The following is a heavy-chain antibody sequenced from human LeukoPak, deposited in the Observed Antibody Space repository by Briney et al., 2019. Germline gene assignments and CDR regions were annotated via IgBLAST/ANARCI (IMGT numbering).Heavy chain of an antibody. V-gene: IGHV1-2*02. CDR3: ARGSNVENFQH. Sequence: ASVKVSCKASGYTFTGYYMHWVRQAPGQGLEWMGWINPNNGGTNYAQKFQGRVTMTRDTSISTAYMELSRLRSDDTAVYYCARGSNVENFQHWGQGTLVTVSS. CDR2: INPNNGGT. J-gene: IGHJ1*01. D-gene: IGHD4-11*01. CDR1: GYTFTGYY.